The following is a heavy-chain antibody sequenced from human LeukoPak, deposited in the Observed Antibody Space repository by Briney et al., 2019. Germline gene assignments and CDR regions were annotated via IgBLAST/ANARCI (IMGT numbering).Heavy chain of an antibody. D-gene: IGHD3-10*01. V-gene: IGHV6-1*01. CDR3: ERDRGATDYYYYYGMDV. CDR2: TYYRSKWYN. J-gene: IGHJ6*02. Sequence: SQTLSLTCAISGDSVSSNSAAWNWIRQSPSRGLEWLGRTYYRSKWYNDYAVSVKSRITINPDTSKNQFSLQLNSVTPEDTAVYYCERDRGATDYYYYYGMDVWGQGTTVTVSS. CDR1: GDSVSSNSAA.